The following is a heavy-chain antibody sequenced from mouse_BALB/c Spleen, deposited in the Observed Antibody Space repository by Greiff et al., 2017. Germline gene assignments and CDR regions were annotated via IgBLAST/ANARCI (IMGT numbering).Heavy chain of an antibody. D-gene: IGHD1-1*01. CDR2: ISSGGST. Sequence: EVQLVESGGGLVKPGGSLKLSCAASGFTFSSYAMSWVRQTPEKRLEWVASISSGGSTYYPDSVKGRFTISRDNARNILYLQMSSLRSEDTAMYYCARGGIATGYAMDYWGQGTSVTVSS. J-gene: IGHJ4*01. CDR3: ARGGIATGYAMDY. V-gene: IGHV5-6-5*01. CDR1: GFTFSSYA.